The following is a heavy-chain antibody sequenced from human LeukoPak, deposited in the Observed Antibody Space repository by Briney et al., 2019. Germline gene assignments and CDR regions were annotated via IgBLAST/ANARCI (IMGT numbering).Heavy chain of an antibody. D-gene: IGHD3-16*01. Sequence: SETLSLTCTVSGGSISNYYWSWTRQPPGKGLEWIGYIFYSGRTNYNPSLKSRVTISVDTSKNQFSLKLASMTAADTAMYYCATLGGTTTWYLDYWGQGALVTVSS. CDR1: GGSISNYY. J-gene: IGHJ4*02. V-gene: IGHV4-59*01. CDR3: ATLGGTTTWYLDY. CDR2: IFYSGRT.